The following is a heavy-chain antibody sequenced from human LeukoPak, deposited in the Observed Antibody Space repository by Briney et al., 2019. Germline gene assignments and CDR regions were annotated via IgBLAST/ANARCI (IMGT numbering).Heavy chain of an antibody. CDR2: ISYHGTNK. CDR3: GKYSDYGDYLDWFDP. J-gene: IGHJ5*02. Sequence: PGGSLRLSCAASGFTFSSYGMHWVRRAPGKGLEWVAVISYHGTNKYYADSVKGRFTISRDNSKNTLYLQMNSLRAGDTAVYYCGKYSDYGDYLDWFDPWGQGTLVTVSS. D-gene: IGHD4-17*01. V-gene: IGHV3-30*18. CDR1: GFTFSSYG.